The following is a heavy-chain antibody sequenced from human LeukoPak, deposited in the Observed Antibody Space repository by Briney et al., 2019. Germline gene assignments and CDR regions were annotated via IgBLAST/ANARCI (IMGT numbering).Heavy chain of an antibody. CDR1: GGTFSSYA. CDR3: ARNYDSTLRAPYYMDV. CDR2: IIPIFGTA. V-gene: IGHV1-69*06. Sequence: GASVKVSCKASGGTFSSYAISWVRQAPGQGLEWMGGIIPIFGTANYAQKFQGRVTITADKSTSTAYMELSSLRSEDTAVYYCARNYDSTLRAPYYMDVWGKGTTVTVSS. J-gene: IGHJ6*03. D-gene: IGHD3-22*01.